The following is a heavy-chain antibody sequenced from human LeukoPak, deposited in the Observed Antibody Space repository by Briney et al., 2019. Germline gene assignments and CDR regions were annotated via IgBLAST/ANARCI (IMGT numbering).Heavy chain of an antibody. V-gene: IGHV4-34*01. D-gene: IGHD3-10*01. CDR3: ARSSYYYGADAYDI. J-gene: IGHJ3*02. Sequence: SETLSLTCAVYGGSFSGYYWSWIRQPPGKGLEWIGEINHSGSTNYNPSLKSRVTISVDTSKNQFSLKLSSVTAADTAVYYCARSSYYYGADAYDIWGQGTMVTVSS. CDR1: GGSFSGYY. CDR2: INHSGST.